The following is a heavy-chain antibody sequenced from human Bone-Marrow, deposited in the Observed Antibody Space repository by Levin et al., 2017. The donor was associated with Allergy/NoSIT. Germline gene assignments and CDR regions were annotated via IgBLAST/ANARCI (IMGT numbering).Heavy chain of an antibody. Sequence: PGGSLRLSCTVSGASISSYYWSWIRQSAGKGLEWIGRIYSSGSTNYSPSLKSRVTMSVDTSKNQFSLELSSVTAADTAVYYCARAPYTRNYYYGLDVWGQGTTVTVSS. CDR3: ARAPYTRNYYYGLDV. D-gene: IGHD2-2*01. CDR1: GASISSYY. CDR2: IYSSGST. J-gene: IGHJ6*02. V-gene: IGHV4-4*07.